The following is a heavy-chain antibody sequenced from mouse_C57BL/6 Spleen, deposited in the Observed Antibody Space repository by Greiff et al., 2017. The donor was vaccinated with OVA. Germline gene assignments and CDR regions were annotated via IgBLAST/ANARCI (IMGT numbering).Heavy chain of an antibody. CDR2: INPNNGVT. CDR1: GYTFTDYN. Sequence: EVKLMESGPELVKPGASVKIPCKASGYTFTDYNMDWVKQSHGKSLEWIGDINPNNGVTNYNQKFKGKATLTVDKSSSTAYMELRSLTSEDTAVYYCAGSRRYAMDYWGQGTSVTVSS. J-gene: IGHJ4*01. CDR3: AGSRRYAMDY. V-gene: IGHV1-18*01.